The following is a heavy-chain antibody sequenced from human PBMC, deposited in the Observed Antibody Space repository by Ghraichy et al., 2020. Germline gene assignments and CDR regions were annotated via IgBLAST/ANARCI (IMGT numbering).Heavy chain of an antibody. CDR3: AREGYSGYDFRDWYFDL. CDR2: TYYRSKWYN. V-gene: IGHV6-1*01. J-gene: IGHJ2*01. Sequence: SQTLSLTCAISGDSVSSNSAAWNWIRQSPSRGLEWLGRTYYRSKWYNDYAVSVKSRITINPDTSKNQFSLQLNSVTPEDTAVYYCAREGYSGYDFRDWYFDLWGRGTLVTVSS. CDR1: GDSVSSNSAA. D-gene: IGHD5-12*01.